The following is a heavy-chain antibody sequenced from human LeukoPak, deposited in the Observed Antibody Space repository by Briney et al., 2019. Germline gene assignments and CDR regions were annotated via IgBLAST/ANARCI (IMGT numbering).Heavy chain of an antibody. Sequence: SETLSLTCTVSGYSISSGYYWGWIRPPPGKGLEWIGSIYHSGSTYYNPSLKSRVTISVDTSKNQFSLKLTSVTAADTAVYYCARESSLGYSNSWFDYWGQGTLVTVSS. CDR2: IYHSGST. CDR3: ARESSLGYSNSWFDY. J-gene: IGHJ4*02. D-gene: IGHD6-13*01. CDR1: GYSISSGYY. V-gene: IGHV4-38-2*02.